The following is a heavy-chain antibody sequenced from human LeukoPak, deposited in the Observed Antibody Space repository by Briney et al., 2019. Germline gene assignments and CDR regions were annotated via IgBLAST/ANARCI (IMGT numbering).Heavy chain of an antibody. CDR3: AKVRGTYSSGFYFGS. V-gene: IGHV3-9*01. D-gene: IGHD6-19*01. CDR1: GFKFDDYA. CDR2: ISWNGGFM. Sequence: QSGGSLRLSCAASGFKFDDYAIHWVRQAPGKGLEWLSIISWNGGFMDYADSVKGRFTISRDNVKNSVYLQMNSLRPEDTAFYYCAKVRGTYSSGFYFGSWGQGTLVTVSS. J-gene: IGHJ4*02.